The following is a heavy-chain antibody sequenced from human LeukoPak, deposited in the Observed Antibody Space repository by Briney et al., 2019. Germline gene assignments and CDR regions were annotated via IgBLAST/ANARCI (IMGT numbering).Heavy chain of an antibody. V-gene: IGHV3-48*03. CDR3: AKEYSSSVFDY. Sequence: GGSLRLSCAASGFTFSSYEMNWVRQAPGKGLEWVSYISTSGTTIYYADSVKGRFTISRDNAKNSLYLQMNSLRAEDTAVYYCAKEYSSSVFDYWGQGTLVTVSS. CDR2: ISTSGTTI. J-gene: IGHJ4*02. CDR1: GFTFSSYE. D-gene: IGHD6-13*01.